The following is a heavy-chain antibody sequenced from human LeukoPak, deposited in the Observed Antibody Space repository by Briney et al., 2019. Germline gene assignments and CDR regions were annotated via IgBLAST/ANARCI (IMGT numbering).Heavy chain of an antibody. CDR1: GFTFSAYE. J-gene: IGHJ4*02. D-gene: IGHD3-22*01. V-gene: IGHV3-48*03. CDR2: ISSTGSNI. Sequence: GGSLRLSWAASGFTFSAYEMNWVRQAPGKGLEWVSYISSTGSNIYYADSVKGRFTISRDNAKNSLYLLMNSLRTEDTAVYYCAATYYYDGSGDYWGQGTLVTVSS. CDR3: AATYYYDGSGDY.